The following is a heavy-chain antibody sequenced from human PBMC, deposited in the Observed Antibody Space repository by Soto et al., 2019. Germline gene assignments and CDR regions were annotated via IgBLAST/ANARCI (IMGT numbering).Heavy chain of an antibody. CDR3: AKDRGGYSTSWRDY. Sequence: EVQLLESGGGLVQPGGSLRLSCAASGFTFSSYAMSWVRQAPGKGLEWVSVISGSGGSTYYADSVKSRFTISRDNSKNTLYLQMNSLRAEDTAVYYCAKDRGGYSTSWRDYWGQGTLVTVSS. CDR1: GFTFSSYA. CDR2: ISGSGGST. J-gene: IGHJ4*02. V-gene: IGHV3-23*01. D-gene: IGHD6-13*01.